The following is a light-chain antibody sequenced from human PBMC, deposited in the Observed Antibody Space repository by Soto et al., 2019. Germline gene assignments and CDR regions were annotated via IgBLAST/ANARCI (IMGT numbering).Light chain of an antibody. CDR1: HTVSSW. J-gene: IGKJ1*01. V-gene: IGKV3D-15*01. CDR3: QHYTDSLWT. Sequence: MTQSPSTLSASVRDRVTITCLASHTVSSWLAWYQQKPGQAPRLLIYGTSTRATGIPDRFSGSGSGTDFTLTISGLEPEDGAVYYCQHYTDSLWTFGQGTKVDIK. CDR2: GTS.